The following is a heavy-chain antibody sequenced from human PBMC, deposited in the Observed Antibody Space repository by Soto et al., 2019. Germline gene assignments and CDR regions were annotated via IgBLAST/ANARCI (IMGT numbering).Heavy chain of an antibody. CDR1: GFTFSTYW. CDR2: INQDGRAE. D-gene: IGHD3-22*01. CDR3: ARGDYHDTSGPFSDAFGI. V-gene: IGHV3-7*04. Sequence: EVQLVESGGGLVQPGGSLRLSCAASGFTFSTYWMSWVRQAPGKGLEWVANINQDGRAEGYVDSVKGRFTISRDNAKKSLYLQMNSLRLEDTAVYYCARGDYHDTSGPFSDAFGIWGQGTMVTVSS. J-gene: IGHJ3*02.